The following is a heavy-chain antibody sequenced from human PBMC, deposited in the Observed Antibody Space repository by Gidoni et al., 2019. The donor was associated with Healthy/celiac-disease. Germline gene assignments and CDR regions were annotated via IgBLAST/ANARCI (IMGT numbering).Heavy chain of an antibody. V-gene: IGHV3-33*01. J-gene: IGHJ4*02. CDR3: AREAFRTAHYYDSSGYFDY. CDR2: IWYDGSNK. D-gene: IGHD3-22*01. CDR1: GFTFSSYG. Sequence: QVQLVESGGGVVQPGRSLRLSCAASGFTFSSYGMHWVRQAPGKGLEWVAVIWYDGSNKYYADSVKGRFTISRDNSKNTLYLQMNSLRAEDTAVYYCAREAFRTAHYYDSSGYFDYWGQGTLVTVSS.